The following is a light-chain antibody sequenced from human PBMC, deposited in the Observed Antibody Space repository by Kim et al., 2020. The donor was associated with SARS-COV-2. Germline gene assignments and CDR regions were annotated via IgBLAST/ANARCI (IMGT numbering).Light chain of an antibody. CDR2: QDS. CDR3: QAWDSSPVV. V-gene: IGLV3-1*01. CDR1: NLGDKY. J-gene: IGLJ2*01. Sequence: SYELTQPPSVSVSPGQTASITCSGDNLGDKYACWYQQRPGQSPVVVIYQDSKRPSGIPERFSGSNSGNTATLTISGTQAMDEADYYCQAWDSSPVV.